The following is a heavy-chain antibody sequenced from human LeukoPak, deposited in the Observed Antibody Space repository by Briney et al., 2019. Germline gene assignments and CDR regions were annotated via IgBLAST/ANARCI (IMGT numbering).Heavy chain of an antibody. Sequence: GGSLRLSCAASGFTFSSYWMHWVRQAPGKGLEWVSAISGSGGSTYYADSVKGRFTISRDNSGDTLYLQMNSLRAEDTAVYYCAKGYYDYVWGSYYFDYWGQGTLVTVSS. V-gene: IGHV3-23*01. CDR1: GFTFSSYW. CDR2: ISGSGGST. D-gene: IGHD3-16*01. CDR3: AKGYYDYVWGSYYFDY. J-gene: IGHJ4*02.